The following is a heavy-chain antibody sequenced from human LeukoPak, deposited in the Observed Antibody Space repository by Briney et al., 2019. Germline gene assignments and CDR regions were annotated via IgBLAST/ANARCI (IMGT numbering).Heavy chain of an antibody. CDR2: INHSGST. CDR3: ARGRDRGVVVVAAMSGMDV. Sequence: SETLSLTCAVYGGSFSGYYWSWIHQPPGKGLEWIGEINHSGSTNYNPSLKCRVTISVDTSKNQLCLKLSSVTAADTAVYYCARGRDRGVVVVAAMSGMDVWGQGTTVTVSS. J-gene: IGHJ6*02. CDR1: GGSFSGYY. V-gene: IGHV4-34*01. D-gene: IGHD2-15*01.